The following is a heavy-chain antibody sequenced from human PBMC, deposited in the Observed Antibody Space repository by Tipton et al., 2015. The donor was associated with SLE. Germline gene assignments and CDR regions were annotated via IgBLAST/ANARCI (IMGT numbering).Heavy chain of an antibody. Sequence: LRLSCSVSGGSISSVDYYWSWIRQPAGKGLEWIGHIKTNGNTNYNPSLKSRVNISLDTSKNQFSLKLNSVTAADTAVYYCARSMLTTKRVFDYWGQGTLVTVSS. V-gene: IGHV4-61*09. J-gene: IGHJ4*02. CDR1: GGSISSVDYY. CDR3: ARSMLTTKRVFDY. CDR2: IKTNGNT. D-gene: IGHD3-16*01.